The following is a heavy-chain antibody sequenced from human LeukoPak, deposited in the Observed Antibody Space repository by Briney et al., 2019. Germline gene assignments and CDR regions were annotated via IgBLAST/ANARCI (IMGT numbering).Heavy chain of an antibody. CDR1: GLTVSSNY. CDR2: IYSGGST. V-gene: IGHV3-66*01. J-gene: IGHJ4*02. CDR3: ARDVSGSSSWSDFDY. Sequence: PGGSLRLSCAASGLTVSSNYMSWVRQAAGKGLEWVSVIYSGGSTFYADSVRGRFTISRDNSKNTLYLQMNSLRAEHTAVYYCARDVSGSSSWSDFDYWGQGTLVTVSS. D-gene: IGHD6-13*01.